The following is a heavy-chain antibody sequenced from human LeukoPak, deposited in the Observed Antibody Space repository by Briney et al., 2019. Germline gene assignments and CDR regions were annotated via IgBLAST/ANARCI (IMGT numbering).Heavy chain of an antibody. Sequence: ASVKVSCKASGYTFTGYYMHWVRQAPGQGLEWMGRINPNSGGTNYAQKFQGRVTMTRDTSISTAYMELSRLRCDDTAVYYCTRAGDSSGWFDYWGQGTLVTVSS. CDR1: GYTFTGYY. D-gene: IGHD6-19*01. J-gene: IGHJ4*02. CDR2: INPNSGGT. V-gene: IGHV1-2*06. CDR3: TRAGDSSGWFDY.